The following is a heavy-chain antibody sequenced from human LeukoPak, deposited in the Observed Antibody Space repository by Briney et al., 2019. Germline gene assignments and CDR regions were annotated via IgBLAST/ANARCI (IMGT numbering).Heavy chain of an antibody. D-gene: IGHD5-12*01. J-gene: IGHJ6*03. CDR1: GYSFTSYD. V-gene: IGHV1-8*01. CDR2: MNPNSGNT. Sequence: GASVKVSCKASGYSFTSYDINWVRQATGQGLEWMGWMNPNSGNTGYAQNFQGRVTMTRDTSISTAYMELSSLRSEDTGVYYCARDRGYSGYDPYYYYMDVWGKGTTVTVSS. CDR3: ARDRGYSGYDPYYYYMDV.